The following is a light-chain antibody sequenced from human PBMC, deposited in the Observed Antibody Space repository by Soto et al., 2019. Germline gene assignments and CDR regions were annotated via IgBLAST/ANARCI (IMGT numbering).Light chain of an antibody. CDR2: GNS. CDR1: SSNIGAGYD. J-gene: IGLJ3*02. Sequence: SVLTQPPSVSGAPGQRVTISCTGSSSNIGAGYDVHWYQHLPGTAPKLLIYGNSNRPSGVPDRFSGSKSGTSASLAITGLQAEDEADYYCQSYDSSLSGWVFGGGTQLTVL. V-gene: IGLV1-40*01. CDR3: QSYDSSLSGWV.